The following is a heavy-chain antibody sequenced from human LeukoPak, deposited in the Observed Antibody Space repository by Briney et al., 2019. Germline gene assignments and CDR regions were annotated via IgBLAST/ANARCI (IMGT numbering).Heavy chain of an antibody. Sequence: GASVKVSCKASGYTFTSYGISWVRQAPGQGLEWMGWISAYNGNTNYAQKLQGRVTMTTDTSTSTAYMELRSLRSDDTAVYYCARVREDPWNSAPHAFDIWGQGTMVTVSS. CDR1: GYTFTSYG. D-gene: IGHD1-1*01. CDR3: ARVREDPWNSAPHAFDI. V-gene: IGHV1-18*01. J-gene: IGHJ3*02. CDR2: ISAYNGNT.